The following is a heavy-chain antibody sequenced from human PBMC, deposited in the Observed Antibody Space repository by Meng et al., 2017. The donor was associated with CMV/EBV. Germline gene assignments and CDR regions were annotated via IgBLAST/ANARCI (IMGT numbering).Heavy chain of an antibody. CDR3: AREDQGVSDWFDP. V-gene: IGHV1-18*01. Sequence: ASVKVSCKASGYTFTSYGISWVRQAPGQGLEWMGWISAYNGNTNYAQKLQGRVTMTRDTSISTAYMELSRLRSDDTAVYYCAREDQGVSDWFDPWGQGTLVTVSS. D-gene: IGHD3-10*01. CDR1: GYTFTSYG. CDR2: ISAYNGNT. J-gene: IGHJ5*02.